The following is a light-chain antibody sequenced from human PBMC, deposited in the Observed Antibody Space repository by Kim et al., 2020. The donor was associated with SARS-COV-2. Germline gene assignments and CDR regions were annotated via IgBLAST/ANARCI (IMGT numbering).Light chain of an antibody. CDR3: QQSYHTPYT. J-gene: IGKJ2*01. V-gene: IGKV1-39*01. CDR1: QTISFY. CDR2: AAS. Sequence: SASVGDRVTIPCRASQTISFYLNWYQQKPGKAPNLLIYAASSLQSGVPSRFSGVGSETDFTLTISSLQPEDFATYFCQQSYHTPYTFGQGTKLEIK.